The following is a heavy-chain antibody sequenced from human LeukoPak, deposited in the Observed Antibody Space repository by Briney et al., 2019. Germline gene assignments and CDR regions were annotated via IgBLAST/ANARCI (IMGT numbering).Heavy chain of an antibody. J-gene: IGHJ6*03. CDR2: INPNSGGT. Sequence: ASVKVSCKASGCTFTSYDINWVRQATGQGLEWMGWINPNSGGTNYAQKFQGRVTMTRDTSISTAYMELSRLRSDDTAVYYCARSTYCSSTSCHGADYYYYYMDVWGKGTTVTVSS. CDR1: GCTFTSYD. V-gene: IGHV1-2*02. D-gene: IGHD2-2*01. CDR3: ARSTYCSSTSCHGADYYYYYMDV.